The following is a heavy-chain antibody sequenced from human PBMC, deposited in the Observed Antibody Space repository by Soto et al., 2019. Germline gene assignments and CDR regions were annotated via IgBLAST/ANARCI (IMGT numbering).Heavy chain of an antibody. Sequence: GESLKISCQGSGYSFTTYWISWVRQMPGKGLEWMGKIDPGNSSTNYSPSFRGHITISVDRSINTAHLQFSSLKAADTAVYYCARLEKWYYNYYGLDVWGQGTMVTVSS. J-gene: IGHJ6*02. CDR3: ARLEKWYYNYYGLDV. V-gene: IGHV5-10-1*01. D-gene: IGHD1-26*01. CDR1: GYSFTTYW. CDR2: IDPGNSST.